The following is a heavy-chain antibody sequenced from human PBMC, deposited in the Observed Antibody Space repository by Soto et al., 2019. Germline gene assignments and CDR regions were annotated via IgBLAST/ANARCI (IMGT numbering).Heavy chain of an antibody. J-gene: IGHJ6*02. D-gene: IGHD3-16*02. Sequence: EVQLVESGGGLVQPGGSLRLSCAASGFTFSSYSMNWVRQAPGKGLEWVSYISSSSSTIYYADSVKGRFTISRDNAKNSLYVQMNSLRAEDTAVYYCARDASPYDYVWGSYRYVGYYYGMDVWGQGTTVTVSS. V-gene: IGHV3-48*01. CDR3: ARDASPYDYVWGSYRYVGYYYGMDV. CDR1: GFTFSSYS. CDR2: ISSSSSTI.